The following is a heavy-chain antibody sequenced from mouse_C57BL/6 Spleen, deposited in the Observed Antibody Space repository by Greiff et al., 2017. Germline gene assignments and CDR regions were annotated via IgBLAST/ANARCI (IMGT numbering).Heavy chain of an antibody. CDR2: ISSGSSTI. J-gene: IGHJ2*01. CDR3: ARPTNGY. D-gene: IGHD1-1*01. CDR1: GFTFSDSG. Sequence: EVKLVESGGGLVKPGGSLKLSCAASGFTFSDSGMHWVRQAPEKGLEWVAYISSGSSTIYYADTVKGRFTISRDNAKNTLFLQMTSLRSEDTAMYYCARPTNGYWGQGTTLTVSS. V-gene: IGHV5-17*01.